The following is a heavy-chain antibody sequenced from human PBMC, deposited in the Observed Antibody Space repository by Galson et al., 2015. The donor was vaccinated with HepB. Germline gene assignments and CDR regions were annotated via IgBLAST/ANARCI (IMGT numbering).Heavy chain of an antibody. D-gene: IGHD2-15*01. CDR1: GFTFDDYA. CDR3: AKAPSGAWYYFDY. Sequence: SLRLSCAASGFTFDDYAMHWVRQAPGKGLEWVSGISWNSGSIGYADSVKGRFTISRDNAKNSLYLQMNSLRAEDTALYYCAKAPSGAWYYFDYWGQGTLVTVSS. CDR2: ISWNSGSI. J-gene: IGHJ4*02. V-gene: IGHV3-9*01.